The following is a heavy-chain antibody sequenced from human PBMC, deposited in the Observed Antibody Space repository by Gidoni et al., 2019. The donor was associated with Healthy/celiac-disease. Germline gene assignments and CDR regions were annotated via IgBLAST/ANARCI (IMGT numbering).Heavy chain of an antibody. CDR3: AREGEIAVAGTNYAFDI. Sequence: QVQLVQSGAEVQKPGSSVKVSCKASGGTFSTYPISWVRQAPGQGLEWMGGIIPIFGTANYAQKFQGRVTITADKSTGTAYMALSSLRFEDTAVFYCAREGEIAVAGTNYAFDIWGQGTMVTVSS. CDR1: GGTFSTYP. J-gene: IGHJ3*02. D-gene: IGHD6-19*01. CDR2: IIPIFGTA. V-gene: IGHV1-69*06.